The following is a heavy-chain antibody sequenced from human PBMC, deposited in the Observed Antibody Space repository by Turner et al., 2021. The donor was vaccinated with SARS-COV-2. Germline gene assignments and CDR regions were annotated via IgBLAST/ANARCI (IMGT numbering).Heavy chain of an antibody. CDR3: ARELSNNWFDP. Sequence: QVLLQGSGPGLVKPSETLSLTCTVSGASINSYYWAWIRQPPGKRLEWSGYIYYRGSTNYNPSLKSRVTISVDTSKNQFSLKLTSVTAADTAVYYCARELSNNWFDPWGQGTLVTVSS. V-gene: IGHV4-59*01. J-gene: IGHJ5*02. CDR2: IYYRGST. CDR1: GASINSYY.